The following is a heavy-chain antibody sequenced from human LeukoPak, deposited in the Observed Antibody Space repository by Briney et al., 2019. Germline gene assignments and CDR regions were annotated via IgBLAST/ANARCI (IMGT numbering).Heavy chain of an antibody. Sequence: ASVKVSCKASGYTFTSYGISWVRQAPGQGLEWMGWISAYNGNTNYAQKLQGRVTMTTDTSTSTAYMELRSLRSDDTAVYYCARVDIIVAGYNFFDYWGQGTLVTVSS. CDR1: GYTFTSYG. D-gene: IGHD6-19*01. CDR3: ARVDIIVAGYNFFDY. V-gene: IGHV1-18*01. J-gene: IGHJ4*02. CDR2: ISAYNGNT.